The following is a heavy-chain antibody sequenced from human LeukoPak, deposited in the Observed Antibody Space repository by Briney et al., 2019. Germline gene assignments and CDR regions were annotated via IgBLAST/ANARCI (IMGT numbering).Heavy chain of an antibody. D-gene: IGHD5-12*01. J-gene: IGHJ5*02. CDR3: AKDHSGYDEDPFDP. CDR1: GFTFSSYA. Sequence: GALRLSCAASGFTFSSYAMSWVRQAPGKGLEWVSAIGGSGGSTYYADSVKGRFTISRDNSKNTLYLQMNSLRAEDTAVYYRAKDHSGYDEDPFDPWGQGTLVTVSS. V-gene: IGHV3-23*01. CDR2: IGGSGGST.